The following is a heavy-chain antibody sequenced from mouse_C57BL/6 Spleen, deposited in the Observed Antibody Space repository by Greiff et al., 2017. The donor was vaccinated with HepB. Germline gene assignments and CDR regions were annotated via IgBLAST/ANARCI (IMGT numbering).Heavy chain of an antibody. Sequence: EVHLVESGGGLVKPGGSLKLSCAASGFTFSSYTMSWVRQTPEKRLEWVATISGGGGNTYYPDSVKGRFTISRDNAKNTLYLQMSSLRSEDTALYYCAENPYYAMDYWGQGTSVTVSS. CDR2: ISGGGGNT. CDR1: GFTFSSYT. V-gene: IGHV5-9*01. CDR3: AENPYYAMDY. J-gene: IGHJ4*01.